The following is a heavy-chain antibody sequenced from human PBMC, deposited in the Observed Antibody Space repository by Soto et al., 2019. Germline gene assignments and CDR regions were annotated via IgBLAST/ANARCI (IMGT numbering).Heavy chain of an antibody. D-gene: IGHD3-3*01. Sequence: SETLSLTSAVSGYSISSGYYWGWIRQPPGNGLGWIGSIYHSGSTYYNTSLKSRVTISVDTSKNQFSLNLSSVTAADTAVYYCASRTMHWSGYYRSAASDIWRQGKMVPGSS. J-gene: IGHJ3*02. CDR1: GYSISSGYY. CDR3: ASRTMHWSGYYRSAASDI. V-gene: IGHV4-38-2*01. CDR2: IYHSGST.